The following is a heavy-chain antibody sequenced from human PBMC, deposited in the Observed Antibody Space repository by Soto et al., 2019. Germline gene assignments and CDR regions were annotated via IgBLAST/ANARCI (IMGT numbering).Heavy chain of an antibody. D-gene: IGHD2-2*01. CDR2: IYPGDSDT. Sequence: GESLKISCRGSGYTFTSYWIAWVRQMPGKGLEWMGIIYPGDSDTRYSPPFQGQVTISADRSINTAYLQWNSLKASDTGMYYCARPPQYCSRTSCYGADYWGQGTQVTVSS. J-gene: IGHJ4*02. CDR3: ARPPQYCSRTSCYGADY. V-gene: IGHV5-51*01. CDR1: GYTFTSYW.